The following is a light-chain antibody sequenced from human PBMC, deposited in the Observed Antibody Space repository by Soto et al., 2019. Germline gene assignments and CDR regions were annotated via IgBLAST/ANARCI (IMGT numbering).Light chain of an antibody. J-gene: IGKJ5*01. CDR1: QSVSSSY. CDR3: QQHGSSPIT. CDR2: GAS. Sequence: EIVLTQSPGTLSLSPGERATLSCRASQSVSSSYVAWYQQKPGQAPRLLIYGASNRATGIPDRFSGSGSGTDFNLTISRLEPEDFAVYYCQQHGSSPITFGQGTRLEI. V-gene: IGKV3-20*01.